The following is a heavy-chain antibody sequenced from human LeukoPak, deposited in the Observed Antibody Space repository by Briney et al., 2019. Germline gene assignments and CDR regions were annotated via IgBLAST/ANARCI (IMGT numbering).Heavy chain of an antibody. CDR1: GGSFSGYY. CDR2: INHSGST. D-gene: IGHD4-17*01. Sequence: PSETLSLTCAVYGGSFSGYYWSWIRQPPGKGLEWIGEINHSGSTNYNPSLKSRVIISVDTSKNQFSLKLSSVIAADTAVYYCARGPGYGDYVAYYYGMDVWGQGTTVTVSS. J-gene: IGHJ6*02. V-gene: IGHV4-34*01. CDR3: ARGPGYGDYVAYYYGMDV.